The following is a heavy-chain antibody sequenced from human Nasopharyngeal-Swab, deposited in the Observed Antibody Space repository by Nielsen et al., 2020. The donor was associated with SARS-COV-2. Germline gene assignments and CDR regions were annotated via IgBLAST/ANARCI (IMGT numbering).Heavy chain of an antibody. CDR1: GYTFTSYG. D-gene: IGHD1-26*01. Sequence: ASVKVSCKASGYTFTSYGISWVRQAPGQGLEWMGWISVYNGNTNYAQNLQGRVTMTTDTSTSTAYMELRSLRSGDTAVYYCARGSVRGWELPYYYYGMDVWGQGTTVTVSS. CDR2: ISVYNGNT. J-gene: IGHJ6*02. V-gene: IGHV1-18*01. CDR3: ARGSVRGWELPYYYYGMDV.